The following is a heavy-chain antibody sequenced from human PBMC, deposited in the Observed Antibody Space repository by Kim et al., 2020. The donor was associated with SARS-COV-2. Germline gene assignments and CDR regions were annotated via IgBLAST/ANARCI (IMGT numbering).Heavy chain of an antibody. CDR1: GYTFTSYG. CDR3: ARGEADSSGWYLTTHMDY. CDR2: ISAYNGNT. Sequence: ASVKVSCKASGYTFTSYGISWVRQAPGQGLEWMGWISAYNGNTNYAQKLQGRVTMTTDTSTSTAYMELRSLRSDDTAVYYCARGEADSSGWYLTTHMDYWGQGTLVTVSS. D-gene: IGHD6-19*01. J-gene: IGHJ4*02. V-gene: IGHV1-18*01.